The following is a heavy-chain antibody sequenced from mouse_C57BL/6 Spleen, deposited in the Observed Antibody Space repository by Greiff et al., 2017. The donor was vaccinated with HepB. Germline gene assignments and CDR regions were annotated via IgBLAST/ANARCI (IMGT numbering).Heavy chain of an antibody. V-gene: IGHV1-7*01. CDR3: ASAPSYYSNPWFAY. Sequence: QVQLQQSGAELAKPGASVKLSCKASGYTFTSYWMHWVKQRPGQGLEWIGYINPSSGYTKYNQKFKDKATLTAGKSSSTAYMQLSSLTYEDSAVYYCASAPSYYSNPWFAYWGQGTLVTVSA. CDR1: GYTFTSYW. CDR2: INPSSGYT. D-gene: IGHD2-5*01. J-gene: IGHJ3*01.